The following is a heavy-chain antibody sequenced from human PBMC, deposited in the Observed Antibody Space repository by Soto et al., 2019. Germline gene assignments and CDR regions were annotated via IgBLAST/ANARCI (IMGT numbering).Heavy chain of an antibody. V-gene: IGHV3-15*01. CDR2: IKRQAERGAT. Sequence: GGSLRLSCAASGFTFSNAWMSWVRQVPGKXLEWVGRIKRQAERGATYYAAAVNGGFNISRDDSKDTLYLQMNSLKTEDTAVYYCTTEGYRGTYSYPFDSWRERNPVPVCS. J-gene: IGHJ4*02. CDR1: GFTFSNAW. CDR3: TTEGYRGTYSYPFDS. D-gene: IGHD1-26*01.